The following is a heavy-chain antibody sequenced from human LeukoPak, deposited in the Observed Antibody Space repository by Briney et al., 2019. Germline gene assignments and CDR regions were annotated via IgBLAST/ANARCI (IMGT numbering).Heavy chain of an antibody. CDR1: GYTFTSYD. CDR2: MNPNSGNT. CDR3: ARVGVPAAPIDY. Sequence: GASVKVSCKASGYTFTSYDINWVRQATGQGLEWMGWMNPNSGNTGYAQKFQGRVTMTRNTSISTAYMELSSLRSEDTAVYYCARVGVPAAPIDYWGQGTLVTVSS. J-gene: IGHJ4*02. V-gene: IGHV1-8*01. D-gene: IGHD2-2*01.